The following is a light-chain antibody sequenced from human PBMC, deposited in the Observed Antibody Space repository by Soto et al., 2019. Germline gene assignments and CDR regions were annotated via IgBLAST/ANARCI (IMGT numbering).Light chain of an antibody. CDR3: QQCRNWPLT. CDR1: QNVYNN. CDR2: DAS. V-gene: IGKV3-15*01. Sequence: EIVMTQSPATLSVSPGEGATLSCKASQNVYNNLAWYQQRPGQPPRLLIYDASTRATGISARFSGSGYGTEFTLTISSLQSEEFAVDFGQQCRNWPLTFGGGTKVEIK. J-gene: IGKJ4*01.